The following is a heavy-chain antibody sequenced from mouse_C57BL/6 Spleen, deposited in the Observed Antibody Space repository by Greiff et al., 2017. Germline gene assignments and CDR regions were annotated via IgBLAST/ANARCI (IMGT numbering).Heavy chain of an antibody. CDR2: INPNNGGT. J-gene: IGHJ3*01. Sequence: VQLQQSGPELVKPGASVKISCKASGYTFTDYYMNWVKQSHGKSLEWIGDINPNNGGTSYNQKFKGKATLTVDKSSSTAYMELRSLTSEDSAVYYCARLDYGTQFAYWGQGTLVTVSA. CDR3: ARLDYGTQFAY. D-gene: IGHD1-1*01. V-gene: IGHV1-26*01. CDR1: GYTFTDYY.